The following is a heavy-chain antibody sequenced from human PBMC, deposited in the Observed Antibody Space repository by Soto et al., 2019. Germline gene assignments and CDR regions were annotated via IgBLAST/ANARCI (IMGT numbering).Heavy chain of an antibody. CDR2: IHYSGST. Sequence: SETLSLTCDVSGGSISIGTDYWGWIRQPPGKGLEWIGNIHYSGSTNYNPSLKSRLSISVDTSKNQFSLKLTSVTAADTAVYYCARTYYYILTGYYLDYWGQGTLVTVSS. V-gene: IGHV4-39*01. D-gene: IGHD3-9*01. J-gene: IGHJ4*02. CDR3: ARTYYYILTGYYLDY. CDR1: GGSISIGTDY.